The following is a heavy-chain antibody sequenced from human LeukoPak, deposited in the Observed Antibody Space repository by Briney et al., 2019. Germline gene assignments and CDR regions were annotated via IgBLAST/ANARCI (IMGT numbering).Heavy chain of an antibody. Sequence: PGGSLILSCSASGFTVSSNYMSWGRQAPGEGLEWVSVIYTGGSTYSADSVKGRFTISRDNSKSTLFLQMNSLRAEDTALYYCASATEDLSYFDYWGQGTLVTVSS. CDR1: GFTVSSNY. CDR2: IYTGGST. V-gene: IGHV3-53*01. CDR3: ASATEDLSYFDY. J-gene: IGHJ4*02.